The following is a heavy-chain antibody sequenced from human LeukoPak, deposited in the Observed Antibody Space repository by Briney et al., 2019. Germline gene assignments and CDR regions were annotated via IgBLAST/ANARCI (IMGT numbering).Heavy chain of an antibody. Sequence: SETLSLTCTVSGGSISSYYWSWIRQPPGRGLEWIGYIYYSGSTNYNPSLKSRVTISVDTSKNQFSLKLSSVTAADTAVYYCARGVSYYDSSGYYNEYFQHWGQGTLVTVSS. CDR2: IYYSGST. J-gene: IGHJ1*01. CDR1: GGSISSYY. CDR3: ARGVSYYDSSGYYNEYFQH. V-gene: IGHV4-59*08. D-gene: IGHD3-22*01.